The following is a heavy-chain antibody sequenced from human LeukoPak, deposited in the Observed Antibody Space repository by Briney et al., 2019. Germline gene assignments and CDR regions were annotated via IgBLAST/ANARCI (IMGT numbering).Heavy chain of an antibody. J-gene: IGHJ4*02. D-gene: IGHD6-19*01. CDR3: ARDGGWHRFDY. CDR1: GFTVSSNY. V-gene: IGHV3-7*03. CDR2: INEDGSQK. Sequence: AGGSLRLSCAASGFTVSSNYMSWVRQAPGKGLEWVANINEDGSQKYYLGSVTGRFTISRDNAKNSLYLQMNSLSAEDTAMYYCARDGGWHRFDYWGQGTLVIVSS.